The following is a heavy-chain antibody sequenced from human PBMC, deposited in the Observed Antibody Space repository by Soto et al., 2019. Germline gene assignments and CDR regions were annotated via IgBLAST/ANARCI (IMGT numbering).Heavy chain of an antibody. Sequence: GSLRLSCEASGFTFSSFPMSWARQAPGKGLEWVSAISGDGDRTDYADSVKGRFTASRDNSKNTLYLQMKRLTTENQAVYHCAQGVIVGATYSDEDYGLDVWGQGTTVTVSS. CDR2: ISGDGDRT. D-gene: IGHD1-26*01. CDR3: AQGVIVGATYSDEDYGLDV. J-gene: IGHJ6*02. CDR1: GFTFSSFP. V-gene: IGHV3-23*01.